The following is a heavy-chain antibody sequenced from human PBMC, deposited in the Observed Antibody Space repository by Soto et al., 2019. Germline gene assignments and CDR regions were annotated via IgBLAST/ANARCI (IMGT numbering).Heavy chain of an antibody. J-gene: IGHJ6*02. D-gene: IGHD2-15*01. CDR1: GGSISSSSYY. V-gene: IGHV4-39*01. CDR3: ARLGYCSGGSCYSSYYYGMDF. CDR2: IYYSGST. Sequence: SETLSLTCTVSGGSISSSSYYWGWIRQPPGKGLEWIGSIYYSGSTYYNPSLKSRVTISVDTSKNQFSLKLSSVTAADTAVYYCARLGYCSGGSCYSSYYYGMDFWGQGTTVT.